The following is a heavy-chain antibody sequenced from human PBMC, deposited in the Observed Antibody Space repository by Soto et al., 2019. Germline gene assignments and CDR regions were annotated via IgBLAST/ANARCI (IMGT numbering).Heavy chain of an antibody. CDR3: ARDLGLRSAGDLYYYYIDV. V-gene: IGHV4-59*12. D-gene: IGHD4-17*01. Sequence: SETLSLTCTVSGGSISSYYWSWIRQPPGKGLEWIGYIYYSGSTKYNPSLKSRVTISVDTSKNQFSLKVSSVAAADTAVYYCARDLGLRSAGDLYYYYIDVWDKGTTVTVSS. J-gene: IGHJ6*03. CDR2: IYYSGST. CDR1: GGSISSYY.